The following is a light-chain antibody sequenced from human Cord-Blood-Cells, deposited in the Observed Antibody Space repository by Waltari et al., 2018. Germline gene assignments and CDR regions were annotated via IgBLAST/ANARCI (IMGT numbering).Light chain of an antibody. CDR2: DAS. V-gene: IGKV1-33*01. CDR3: QQYDNLPPT. CDR1: QDISNY. Sequence: DIQMTQSPSSLSASVGDRVTITCQASQDISNYLNWYQQKPGKAPKLLIYDASNLETGVPSRFSGSGSGTDFTSTISSLHPEDIATYYGQQYDNLPPTFGPGTKVDIK. J-gene: IGKJ3*01.